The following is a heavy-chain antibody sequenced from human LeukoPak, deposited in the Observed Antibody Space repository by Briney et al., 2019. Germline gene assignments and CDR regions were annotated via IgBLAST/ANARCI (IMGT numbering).Heavy chain of an antibody. CDR2: VSGHSGST. CDR3: ARAGHTCGYYHYCDY. D-gene: IGHD3-22*01. CDR1: GFTFSGYA. V-gene: IGHV3-9*01. J-gene: IGHJ4*02. Sequence: PGGSLRLSCAASGFTFSGYAMHWVRQAPGKGLEWVSGVSGHSGSTGYADSVKGRFTISRDNAKNSLYLQMNNLRVEDTALYYCARAGHTCGYYHYCDYWGQGTLVTVSS.